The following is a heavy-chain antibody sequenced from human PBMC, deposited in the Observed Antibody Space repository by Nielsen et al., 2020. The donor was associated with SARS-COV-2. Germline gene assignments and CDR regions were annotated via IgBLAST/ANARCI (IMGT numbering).Heavy chain of an antibody. J-gene: IGHJ3*02. CDR2: ISGSGGST. V-gene: IGHV3-23*01. CDR1: GFTFSSYA. D-gene: IGHD3-22*01. Sequence: GESLKISCAASGFTFSSYAMSWVRQAPGKGLEWVSAISGSGGSTYYADSVKGRFTISRDNSKNTLYLQMNSLRAEDTAVYYCAKDRRSITMIVVVADDAFDIWGQGTMVTVSS. CDR3: AKDRRSITMIVVVADDAFDI.